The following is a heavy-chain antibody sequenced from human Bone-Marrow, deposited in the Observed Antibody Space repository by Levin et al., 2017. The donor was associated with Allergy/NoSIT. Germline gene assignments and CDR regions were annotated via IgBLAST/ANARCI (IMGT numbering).Heavy chain of an antibody. V-gene: IGHV3-7*01. Sequence: GGSLRLSCAASGLTFSGYWMSWVRQAPGKGLEWVANIKPDGSEIFYVDSVKGRFTISRDDAKNSLYLQMNRLRAEDTAMYYCAREGTEGCRSTSCLGDYWGQGTLVTVSS. CDR2: IKPDGSEI. CDR3: AREGTEGCRSTSCLGDY. D-gene: IGHD2-2*01. CDR1: GLTFSGYW. J-gene: IGHJ4*02.